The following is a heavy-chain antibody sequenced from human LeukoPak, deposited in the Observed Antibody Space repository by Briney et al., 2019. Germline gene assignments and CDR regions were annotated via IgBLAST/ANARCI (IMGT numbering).Heavy chain of an antibody. CDR3: ARSSGEFAY. Sequence: PSEALPLTCSVPVGPISCHYGSWIRQPPGRVLGWIGYIYYSGSTNYNTSLKSRVTISVDTSKNQFSLKLSSVTAADTAVYYCARSSGEFAYWGQGTLVTVSS. CDR2: IYYSGST. V-gene: IGHV4-59*11. J-gene: IGHJ4*02. CDR1: VGPISCHY. D-gene: IGHD3-10*01.